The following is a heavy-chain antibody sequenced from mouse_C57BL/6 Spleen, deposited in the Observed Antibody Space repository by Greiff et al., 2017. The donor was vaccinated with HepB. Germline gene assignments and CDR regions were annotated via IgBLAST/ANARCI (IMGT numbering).Heavy chain of an antibody. CDR2: INPYNGGT. CDR1: GYTFTDYY. J-gene: IGHJ3*01. V-gene: IGHV1-19*01. Sequence: VQLQQSGPVLVKPGASVKMSCKAPGYTFTDYYMNWVKQSHGKSLEWIGVINPYNGGTSYNQKFKGKATLTVDKSSSTAYMELNSLTSEDSAVYYCARKGDYDGFAYWGQGTLVTVSA. D-gene: IGHD2-4*01. CDR3: ARKGDYDGFAY.